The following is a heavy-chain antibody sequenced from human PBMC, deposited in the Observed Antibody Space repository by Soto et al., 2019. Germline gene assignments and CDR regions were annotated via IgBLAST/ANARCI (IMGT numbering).Heavy chain of an antibody. V-gene: IGHV3-9*01. CDR3: TKGDYSSSWPYVFDI. CDR2: ISWNSGSI. CDR1: GFTFDDYA. Sequence: EVQLVESGGGLVQPGRSLRLSCAASGFTFDDYAMHWVRQAPGKGLEWVSGISWNSGSIAYADSVKGRFTISRDNAKNSLFLQMNNLGAEDTALYYCTKGDYSSSWPYVFDIWGQGTMVTISS. D-gene: IGHD6-13*01. J-gene: IGHJ3*02.